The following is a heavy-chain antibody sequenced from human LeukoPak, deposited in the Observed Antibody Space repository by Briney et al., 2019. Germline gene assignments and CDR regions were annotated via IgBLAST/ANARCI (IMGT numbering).Heavy chain of an antibody. CDR3: ARGGLGYSYGLDY. V-gene: IGHV4-4*07. D-gene: IGHD5-18*01. CDR1: GDSISRYY. CDR2: VYTSGST. J-gene: IGHJ4*02. Sequence: PSETLSLTCRVSGDSISRYYWSWVRQPAGKGLEWIGRVYTSGSTNYNPSLKSRVTMSLDPSKNQFSLKLSSVTAADTAVYYCARGGLGYSYGLDYWGQGTLVTVSS.